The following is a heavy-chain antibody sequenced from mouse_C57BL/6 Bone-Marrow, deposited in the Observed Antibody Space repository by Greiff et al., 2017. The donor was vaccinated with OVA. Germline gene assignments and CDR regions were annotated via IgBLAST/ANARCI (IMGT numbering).Heavy chain of an antibody. CDR3: ARYGGSSYEDYFDY. V-gene: IGHV1-42*01. J-gene: IGHJ2*01. CDR2: INPSTGGT. D-gene: IGHD1-1*01. CDR1: GYSFTGYY. Sequence: VQLNESGPELVKPGASVKISCKASGYSFTGYYMNWVKQSPEKSLEWIGEINPSTGGTTYNQKFKAKATLTVDKSSSTAYMQLKSLTSEDSAVYYCARYGGSSYEDYFDYWGQGTTLTVSS.